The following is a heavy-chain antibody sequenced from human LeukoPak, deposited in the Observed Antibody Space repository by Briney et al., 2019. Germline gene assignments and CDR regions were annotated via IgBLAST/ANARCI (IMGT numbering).Heavy chain of an antibody. J-gene: IGHJ3*02. CDR3: ARGLAAAGTYAFDI. D-gene: IGHD6-13*01. Sequence: GASVKVSRKVSGYTLTELSMHWVRQAPGKGLEWMGGFDPEDGETIYAQKFQGRVTITADESTSTAYMELSSLRSEDTAVYYCARGLAAAGTYAFDIWGQGTMATVSS. CDR1: GYTLTELS. V-gene: IGHV1-24*01. CDR2: FDPEDGET.